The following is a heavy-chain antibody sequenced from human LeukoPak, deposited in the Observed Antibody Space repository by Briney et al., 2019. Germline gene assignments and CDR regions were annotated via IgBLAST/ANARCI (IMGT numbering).Heavy chain of an antibody. V-gene: IGHV4-34*01. CDR3: ASKYYDFWSGYCSLDY. CDR1: GGSFSGYY. Sequence: SETLSHTCAVYGGSFSGYYWSWIRQPPGKGLEWIGDINHSGSTNYNASLKSRVTISVDTSKNQFSLKLSSVTAADTAVYYCASKYYDFWSGYCSLDYWGQGTLVTVSS. J-gene: IGHJ4*02. D-gene: IGHD3-3*01. CDR2: INHSGST.